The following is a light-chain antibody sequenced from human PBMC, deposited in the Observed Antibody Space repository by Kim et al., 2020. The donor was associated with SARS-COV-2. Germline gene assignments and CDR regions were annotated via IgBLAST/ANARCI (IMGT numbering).Light chain of an antibody. CDR2: EVN. V-gene: IGLV2-18*02. Sequence: GRSGPISCTGTSSDVGRYSRVSWYQQPPGTAPKVMIYEVNNRPSGVPDRFSGSKSGNTASLTISGLQAEDEADYYCSSYTSSNTVVFGGGTKVTVL. CDR3: SSYTSSNTVV. J-gene: IGLJ2*01. CDR1: SSDVGRYSR.